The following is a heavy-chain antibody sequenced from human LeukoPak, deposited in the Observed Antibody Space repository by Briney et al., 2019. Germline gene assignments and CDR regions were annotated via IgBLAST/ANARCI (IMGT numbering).Heavy chain of an antibody. CDR3: ARQTAMGRSGDY. CDR1: GYSFTSYW. J-gene: IGHJ4*02. V-gene: IGHV5-51*07. D-gene: IGHD5-18*01. CDR2: IDPSDSET. Sequence: GESLKISCNASGYSFTSYWIGWVHQMPGKGLEWMWIIDPSDSETRYTPSFQGQVTISVATYPTTADLQWNSLKASDTAMYYCARQTAMGRSGDYWGQGTLVTVSS.